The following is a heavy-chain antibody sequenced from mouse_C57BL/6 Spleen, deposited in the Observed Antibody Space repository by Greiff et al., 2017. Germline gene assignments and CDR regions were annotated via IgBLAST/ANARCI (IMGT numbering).Heavy chain of an antibody. CDR2: INPNNGGT. CDR1: GYTFTDYN. V-gene: IGHV1-18*01. D-gene: IGHD2-1*01. J-gene: IGHJ4*01. CDR3: ERLYYGNLDAKGD. Sequence: EVQLQQSGPELVKPGASVKIPCKASGYTFTDYNMDWVKQSHGKSLEWIGDINPNNGGTIYNQKFKGKAPLTVDKSSSTAYMELRSLTSEDTAVQYCERLYYGNLDAKGDWGQGTSVSGSS.